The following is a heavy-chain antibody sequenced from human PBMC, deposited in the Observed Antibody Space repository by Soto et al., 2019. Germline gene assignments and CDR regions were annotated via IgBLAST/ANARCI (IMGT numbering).Heavy chain of an antibody. V-gene: IGHV3-30-3*01. J-gene: IGHJ4*02. CDR2: ISYDGSNK. Sequence: GGSLRLSCAASGFTFSSYAMHWVRQAPGKGLEWVAVISYDGSNKYYADSVKGRFTISRDNSKNTLYLQMNSLRAEDTAVYYCAREGPYYDFWSGSNFDYWGQGTLVTVSS. D-gene: IGHD3-3*01. CDR1: GFTFSSYA. CDR3: AREGPYYDFWSGSNFDY.